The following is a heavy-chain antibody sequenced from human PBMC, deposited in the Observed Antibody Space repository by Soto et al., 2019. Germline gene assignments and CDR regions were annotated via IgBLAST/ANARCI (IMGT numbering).Heavy chain of an antibody. CDR3: AHRRETGDYYY. D-gene: IGHD4-17*01. J-gene: IGHJ4*02. CDR1: GFSLSTSGVG. Sequence: QITLKESGPTLVKPTQTLTLTCTFSGFSLSTSGVGVGWIRQPPGKALEWLALIYWDDDKRYSPSLKSRLTIPKDTSKHQVVLTMTTLDPVDTATYYCAHRRETGDYYYWGQGTLVTVSS. CDR2: IYWDDDK. V-gene: IGHV2-5*02.